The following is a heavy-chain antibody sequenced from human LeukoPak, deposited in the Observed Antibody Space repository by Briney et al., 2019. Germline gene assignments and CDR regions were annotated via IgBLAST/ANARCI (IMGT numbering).Heavy chain of an antibody. CDR3: ARRKSSGYKDDAFDI. V-gene: IGHV3-7*01. Sequence: PGGSLRLSCVASGFTFSSYWMGWVRQAPGKGLEWVANTKRDGSEKYYVDSVKGRFTISRDNARNSLYLQMNSLRAEDMAVYYCARRKSSGYKDDAFDIWGQGTMVTVSS. D-gene: IGHD3-22*01. CDR2: TKRDGSEK. J-gene: IGHJ3*02. CDR1: GFTFSSYW.